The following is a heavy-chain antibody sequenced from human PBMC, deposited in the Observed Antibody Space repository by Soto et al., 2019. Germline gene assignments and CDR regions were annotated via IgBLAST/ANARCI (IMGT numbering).Heavy chain of an antibody. D-gene: IGHD3-10*01. CDR2: IYYSGST. Sequence: SETLSLTCTVSGGSISSSSYYWGWIRQPPGKGLEWIGSIYYSGSTYYNPSLKSRVTISVDTSKNQFSLKLSSVTAADTAVYYCARDYYGSGSYYWVQGTLVTVSS. J-gene: IGHJ4*02. V-gene: IGHV4-39*07. CDR3: ARDYYGSGSYY. CDR1: GGSISSSSYY.